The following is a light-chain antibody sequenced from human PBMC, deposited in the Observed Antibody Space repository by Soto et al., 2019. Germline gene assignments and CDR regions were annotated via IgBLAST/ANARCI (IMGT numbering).Light chain of an antibody. CDR3: QQYGSSPWT. Sequence: IVLTQSPGPLSSSPGGRTTLSCRANQSVSSNLAWYQQKPGQAPRLLIYGASTRATGIPARFSGSGSGTDFTLTISRLEPEDFAVYYCQQYGSSPWTFGQGAKVDIK. J-gene: IGKJ1*01. CDR2: GAS. V-gene: IGKV3-20*01. CDR1: QSVSSN.